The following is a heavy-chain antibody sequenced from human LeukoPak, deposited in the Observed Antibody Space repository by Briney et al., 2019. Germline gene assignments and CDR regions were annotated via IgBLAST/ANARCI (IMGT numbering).Heavy chain of an antibody. J-gene: IGHJ4*02. CDR3: ARDATSGY. CDR1: GGSISSYY. V-gene: IGHV4-59*01. CDR2: IYYSGST. Sequence: SETLSLTCTVSGGSISSYYWSWIRQPPGKGLEWIGYIYYSGSTNYNPSLKSRVTISVDTSKNQFSLKLSSVTAADTAVYYCARDATSGYWGQGTLVTVSS. D-gene: IGHD3-10*01.